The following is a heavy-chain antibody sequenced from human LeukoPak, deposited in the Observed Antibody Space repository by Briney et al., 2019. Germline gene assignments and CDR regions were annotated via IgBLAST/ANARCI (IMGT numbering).Heavy chain of an antibody. Sequence: SETLSLTCTVSGGSISSGDYYWSWIRQPPGKGLEWIGYINYSGSTYYNPSLKSRVTISVDTSKNQFSLKLSSVTAADTAVYYCARHVFRYAYFDYWGQGTLVTVSS. J-gene: IGHJ4*02. D-gene: IGHD5-12*01. V-gene: IGHV4-30-4*08. CDR1: GGSISSGDYY. CDR3: ARHVFRYAYFDY. CDR2: INYSGST.